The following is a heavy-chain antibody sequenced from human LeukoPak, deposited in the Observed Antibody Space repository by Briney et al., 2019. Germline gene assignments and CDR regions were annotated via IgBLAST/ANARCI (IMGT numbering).Heavy chain of an antibody. J-gene: IGHJ4*02. D-gene: IGHD3-22*01. CDR3: ARDIYDSSGYYLDY. V-gene: IGHV4-61*02. CDR1: GGSISSGSYY. Sequence: SETLSLTCTVSGGSISSGSYYWSWIRQPAGKGLEWIGRVYTSGSTNYNPSLKSRVTISVDTSKNQFSLKLSSVTAADTAVYYCARDIYDSSGYYLDYWGQGTLVTVSS. CDR2: VYTSGST.